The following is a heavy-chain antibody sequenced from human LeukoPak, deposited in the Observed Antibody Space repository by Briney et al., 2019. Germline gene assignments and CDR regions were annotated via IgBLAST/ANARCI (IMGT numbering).Heavy chain of an antibody. CDR2: ISGSGGNT. D-gene: IGHD6-13*01. CDR1: GFTFNNYA. Sequence: GGSLRLSCAASGFTFNNYAMTWVRQAPGKGLQWVSTISGSGGNTYYADSVKGRFTISRDKSKNTLYLQMNTLRAEDTAVYFCARSTGSSSWDFFDYWGEGTQVTVS. CDR3: ARSTGSSSWDFFDY. J-gene: IGHJ4*02. V-gene: IGHV3-23*01.